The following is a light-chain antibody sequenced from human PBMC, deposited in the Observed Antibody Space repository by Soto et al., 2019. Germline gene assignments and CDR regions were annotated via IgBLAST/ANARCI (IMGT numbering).Light chain of an antibody. CDR2: GAS. J-gene: IGKJ4*01. V-gene: IGKV3-15*01. CDR1: QSLTSN. CDR3: LQDYNYPLT. Sequence: DIVMTQSPATLSVSPWEGATLSCRASQSLTSNLAWYHHKPGQAPRLLIYGASARATGIPARFSGSGSGAEYTLTISSLQPEDFATYYCLQDYNYPLTFGGGTKVDIK.